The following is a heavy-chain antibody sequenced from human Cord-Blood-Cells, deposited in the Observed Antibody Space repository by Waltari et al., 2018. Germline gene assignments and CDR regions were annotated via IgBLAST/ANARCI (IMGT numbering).Heavy chain of an antibody. V-gene: IGHV3-30*04. Sequence: QVQLVESGGGVVQPGRSLRLSWAASGFTFRSYAIHWVRQAPGKGLEWVAVISYDGSNKYYADSVKGRFTISRDNSKNTLYLQMNSLRAEDTAVYYCAREGIAAAGTIDYWGQGTLVTVSS. CDR2: ISYDGSNK. CDR3: AREGIAAAGTIDY. CDR1: GFTFRSYA. D-gene: IGHD6-13*01. J-gene: IGHJ4*02.